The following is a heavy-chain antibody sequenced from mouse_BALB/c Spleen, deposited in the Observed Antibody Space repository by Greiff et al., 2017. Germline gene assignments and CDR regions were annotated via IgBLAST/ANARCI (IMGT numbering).Heavy chain of an antibody. CDR3: ARQGDVSYAMDY. V-gene: IGHV5-12-1*01. CDR1: GFAFSSYD. Sequence: DVKLVESGGGLVKPGGSLKLSCAASGFAFSSYDMSWVRQTPEKRLEWVAYISSGGGSTYYPDTVKGRFTISRDNAKNTLYLQMSSLKSEDTAMYYCARQGDVSYAMDYWGQGTSVTVSS. D-gene: IGHD3-3*01. CDR2: ISSGGGST. J-gene: IGHJ4*01.